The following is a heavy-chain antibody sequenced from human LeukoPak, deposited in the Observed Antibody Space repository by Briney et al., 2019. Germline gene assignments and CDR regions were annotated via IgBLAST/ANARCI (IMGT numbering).Heavy chain of an antibody. CDR2: INPNSGGT. CDR3: ACGYPNYFVY. Sequence: GASVKVSCKTSEYTFTGYYMHWVRQAPGQGLEWMGRINPNSGGTNYAQKFQGRVTMTRDTSISTAYMELSRLRSDDTAVYYCACGYPNYFVYWGQGTLVTVSS. V-gene: IGHV1-2*06. CDR1: EYTFTGYY. D-gene: IGHD5-12*01. J-gene: IGHJ4*02.